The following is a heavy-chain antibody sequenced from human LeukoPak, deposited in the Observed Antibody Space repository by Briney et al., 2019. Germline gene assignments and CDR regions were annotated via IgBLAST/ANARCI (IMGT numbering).Heavy chain of an antibody. CDR1: GFTFSSYE. CDR3: ARDLGAHYSSTY. J-gene: IGHJ4*02. D-gene: IGHD6-19*01. Sequence: TGGSLRLSCAASGFTFSSYEMNWVRQAPGKGLEWVSYISSSGSTIYYADSVKGRFTISRDNAKNSLYLQMNSLRAEDTAVYYCARDLGAHYSSTYWGQGTLVTVS. V-gene: IGHV3-48*03. CDR2: ISSSGSTI.